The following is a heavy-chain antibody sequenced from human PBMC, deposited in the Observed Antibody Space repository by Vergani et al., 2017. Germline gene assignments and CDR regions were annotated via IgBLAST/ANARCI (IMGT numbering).Heavy chain of an antibody. CDR3: ARDLVIGYQLLSQPGYYYYGMDV. CDR2: ISSSGSTI. V-gene: IGHV3-11*01. Sequence: QVQLVESGGGLVKPGGSLRLSCAASGFTFSDYYMSWIRQAPGKGLEWVSYISSSGSTIYYADSVKGRFTISRDNAKNSLYLQMNSLRAEDTAVYYCARDLVIGYQLLSQPGYYYYGMDVWGQGTTVTVSS. J-gene: IGHJ6*02. CDR1: GFTFSDYY. D-gene: IGHD2-2*01.